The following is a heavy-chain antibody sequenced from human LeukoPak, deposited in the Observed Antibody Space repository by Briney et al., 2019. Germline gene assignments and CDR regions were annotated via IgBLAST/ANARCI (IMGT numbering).Heavy chain of an antibody. CDR2: ISGSGGST. CDR3: ARDLSNSGWL. CDR1: GFTLSSYA. Sequence: GGSLRLSCAASGFTLSSYAMSWVRQAPGQGLEWVSAISGSGGSTYYADSVKGRFTISRDNSKNTLYLQMNSLRAEDTAVYYCARDLSNSGWLWGQGTLVTVSS. J-gene: IGHJ4*02. V-gene: IGHV3-23*01. D-gene: IGHD5-24*01.